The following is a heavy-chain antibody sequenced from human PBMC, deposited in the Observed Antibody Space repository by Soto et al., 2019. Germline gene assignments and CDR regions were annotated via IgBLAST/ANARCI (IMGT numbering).Heavy chain of an antibody. CDR3: VKGEYYYDSSGYYPFDY. D-gene: IGHD3-22*01. J-gene: IGHJ4*02. V-gene: IGHV3-30-3*01. CDR2: MSYDGSNK. CDR1: GFTFSSYA. Sequence: GGSLRLSCAASGFTFSSYAMHWVRQAPGKGLEWVAVMSYDGSNKYYADSVKGRFTISRDNSKNTLYLQMSSLRAEDTAVYYCVKGEYYYDSSGYYPFDYWGQGTLVTVYS.